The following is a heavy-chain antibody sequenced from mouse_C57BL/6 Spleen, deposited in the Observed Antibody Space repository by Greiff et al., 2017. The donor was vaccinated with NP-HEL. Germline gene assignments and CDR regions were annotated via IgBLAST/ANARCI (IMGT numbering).Heavy chain of an antibody. Sequence: EVQLQQSGPELVKPGASVKIPCKASGYTFTDYNMDWVKQSHGTSLEWIGDINPNNGGTIYNQKFKGKATLTVDKSSSPAYMELRSPTSEDTAVYKCATRSDGAGFAYWGQGTLVTVSA. CDR2: INPNNGGT. D-gene: IGHD1-1*01. J-gene: IGHJ3*01. CDR1: GYTFTDYN. V-gene: IGHV1-18*01. CDR3: ATRSDGAGFAY.